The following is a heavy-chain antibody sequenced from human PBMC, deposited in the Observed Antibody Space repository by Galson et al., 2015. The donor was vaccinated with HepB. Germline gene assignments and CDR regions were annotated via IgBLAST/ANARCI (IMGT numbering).Heavy chain of an antibody. V-gene: IGHV1-18*01. CDR2: VSGYDGRT. CDR1: GYSFTNYG. D-gene: IGHD1-7*01. Sequence: SVKVSCKASGYSFTNYGLSWVRQAPGQEPQWMGWVSGYDGRTNYAPKFQVRVSMTTDKSTDTAYLELRSLRHDDTAVYYCARDSRLELRLNNYYSYGMDVWGQGTAVTVSS. J-gene: IGHJ6*02. CDR3: ARDSRLELRLNNYYSYGMDV.